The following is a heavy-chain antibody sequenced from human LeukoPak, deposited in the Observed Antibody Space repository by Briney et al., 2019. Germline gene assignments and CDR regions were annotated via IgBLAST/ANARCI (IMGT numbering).Heavy chain of an antibody. J-gene: IGHJ4*02. V-gene: IGHV3-9*01. CDR1: GFTFDDYA. D-gene: IGHD4-17*01. Sequence: PGGSLRPSCAASGFTFDDYAMHWVRQAPGEGLEWVSGISWNSGSIGYADSVKGRFTISRDNAKNSLYLQMNSLRAEDTALYYCAKGATVTTGFSSFDYWGQGTLVTVSS. CDR2: ISWNSGSI. CDR3: AKGATVTTGFSSFDY.